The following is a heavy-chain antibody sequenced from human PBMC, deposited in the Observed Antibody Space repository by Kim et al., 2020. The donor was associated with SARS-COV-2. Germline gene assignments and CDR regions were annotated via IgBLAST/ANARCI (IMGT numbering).Heavy chain of an antibody. V-gene: IGHV4-34*01. CDR2: INHSGST. Sequence: SETLSLTCAVYGGSFSGYYWSWIRQPPGKGLEWIGEINHSGSTNYNPSLKSRVTISVDTSKNQFSLKLSSVPAADTAVYYCARLIGHYDILTGLRNNWFDPWGQGTLVTVSS. D-gene: IGHD3-9*01. J-gene: IGHJ5*02. CDR1: GGSFSGYY. CDR3: ARLIGHYDILTGLRNNWFDP.